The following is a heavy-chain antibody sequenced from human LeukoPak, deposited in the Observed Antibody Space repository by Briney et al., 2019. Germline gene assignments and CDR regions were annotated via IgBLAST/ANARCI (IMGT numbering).Heavy chain of an antibody. J-gene: IGHJ4*02. CDR3: TRSGRGAFFKAYFDY. Sequence: GGSLRLSCAASGLTFNTYAMHWVRQAPGKGLEWVAVISYDGSKKFYAGSVKGRFTISRDKLNDMLYLQMSSLRDDDTGVYYCTRSGRGAFFKAYFDYWGQGTLVTVSS. V-gene: IGHV3-30*07. CDR2: ISYDGSKK. CDR1: GLTFNTYA. D-gene: IGHD2/OR15-2a*01.